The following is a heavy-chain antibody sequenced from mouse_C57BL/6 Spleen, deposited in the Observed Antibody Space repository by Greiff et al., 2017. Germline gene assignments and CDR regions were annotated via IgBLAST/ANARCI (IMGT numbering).Heavy chain of an antibody. CDR1: GYTFTSYW. V-gene: IGHV1-59*01. CDR3: ARSDWVFDY. J-gene: IGHJ2*01. CDR2: IDPSDSYT. Sequence: QVQLQQPGAELVRPGTSVKLSCKASGYTFTSYWMHWVKQRPGQGLEWIGVIDPSDSYTNYNQKFKGKATLTVYTSSSTADMQLSSLTSEDSAVYYCARSDWVFDYWGQGTTLTVSS. D-gene: IGHD4-1*01.